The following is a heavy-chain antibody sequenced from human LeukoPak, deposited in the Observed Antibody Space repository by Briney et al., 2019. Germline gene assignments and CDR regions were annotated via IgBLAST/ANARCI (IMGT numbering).Heavy chain of an antibody. J-gene: IGHJ3*02. V-gene: IGHV3-21*04. CDR1: GFTFSSYE. Sequence: PGGSLRLSCAASGFTFSSYEMNWVRQAPGKGLEWVSCISSSTTDIYYADSVKGRFTISRDNAKRSVYLQMNSLRVEDTAVYYCARDIHSVAFDIWGQGTMVTVS. CDR2: ISSSTTDI. CDR3: ARDIHSVAFDI.